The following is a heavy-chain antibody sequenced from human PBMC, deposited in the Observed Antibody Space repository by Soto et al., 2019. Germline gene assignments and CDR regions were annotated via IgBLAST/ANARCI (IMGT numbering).Heavy chain of an antibody. CDR2: INPNSGGT. V-gene: IGHV1-2*04. CDR3: ARGPRLAGTLDY. Sequence: ASVKVSCKASGYTFTGYYMHWVRQAPGQGLEWMGWINPNSGGTNYAQKFQGWVTVTRDTSISTAYMELSRLRSDDTAVYYCARGPRLAGTLDYWGQGTLVTVSS. CDR1: GYTFTGYY. D-gene: IGHD6-19*01. J-gene: IGHJ4*02.